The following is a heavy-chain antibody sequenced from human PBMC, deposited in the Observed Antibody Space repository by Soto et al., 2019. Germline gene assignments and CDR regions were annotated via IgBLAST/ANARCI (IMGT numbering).Heavy chain of an antibody. J-gene: IGHJ5*02. CDR2: ISYSGST. D-gene: IGHD3-9*01. V-gene: IGHV4-39*01. CDR3: ARPRYFDWLAQEYNWFDP. CDR1: GGSISTTSYY. Sequence: SETLSLTCTVSGGSISTTSYYWGWIRQPPGKGLEWVGSISYSGSTYYNPSLKSRVTISVDTSKNQFSLKLSSVTAADTALYYCARPRYFDWLAQEYNWFDPWGQGTLVTVSS.